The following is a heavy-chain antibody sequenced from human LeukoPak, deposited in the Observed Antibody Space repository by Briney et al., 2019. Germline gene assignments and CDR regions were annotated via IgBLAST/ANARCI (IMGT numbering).Heavy chain of an antibody. Sequence: GGSLRLSCAASGFTFSSYEMNWVRQAPGKGLEWVSYISSSGSTIYYADSVKGRFTISRDNAKNSLYLQMNSLRAEDTAVYYCASNIVVVPAAPFFDYWGQGTLVTVSS. V-gene: IGHV3-48*03. J-gene: IGHJ4*02. CDR1: GFTFSSYE. D-gene: IGHD2-2*01. CDR2: ISSSGSTI. CDR3: ASNIVVVPAAPFFDY.